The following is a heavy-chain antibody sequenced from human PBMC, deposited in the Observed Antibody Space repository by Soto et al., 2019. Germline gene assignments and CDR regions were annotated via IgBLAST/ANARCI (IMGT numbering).Heavy chain of an antibody. J-gene: IGHJ4*02. CDR2: ISGSGGST. Sequence: GGSLILSCAASGFTFSSYAMSWVRQAPGKGLEWVSAISGSGGSTYYADSVKGRFTISRDNSKNTLSLQMNSLRAEDSALYYCAKDEGAVVPAAIAYWGQGTLVTVSS. CDR3: AKDEGAVVPAAIAY. V-gene: IGHV3-23*01. D-gene: IGHD2-2*01. CDR1: GFTFSSYA.